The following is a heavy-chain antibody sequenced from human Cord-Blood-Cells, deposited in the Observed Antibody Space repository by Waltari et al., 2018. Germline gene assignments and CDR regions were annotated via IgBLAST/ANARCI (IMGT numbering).Heavy chain of an antibody. CDR3: ARGLGYDFWSGYYGDWFDP. CDR1: GGSFSGYY. V-gene: IGHV4-34*01. J-gene: IGHJ5*02. CDR2: INHSGST. Sequence: QVQLQQWGAGLLKPSETLSLTCAVYGGSFSGYYWSWIRQPTGKGLEWIGKINHSGSTNYNPSLKSRVTISVDTSKNQFSLKLSSVTAADTAVYYCARGLGYDFWSGYYGDWFDPWGQGTLVTVSS. D-gene: IGHD3-3*01.